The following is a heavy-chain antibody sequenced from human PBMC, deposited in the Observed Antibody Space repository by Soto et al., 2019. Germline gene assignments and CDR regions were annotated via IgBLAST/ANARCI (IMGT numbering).Heavy chain of an antibody. V-gene: IGHV4-39*01. CDR1: GGSISSSSYY. Sequence: SETLSLTCTVSGGSISSSSYYWGWIRQPPGKGLEWIGSIYYSGSTYYNPSLKSRVTISVDTSKNQFSLKLSSVTAADTAVYYCAVSPWYSSGWGNYYYYGMDVWGQGTTVTVSS. J-gene: IGHJ6*02. CDR3: AVSPWYSSGWGNYYYYGMDV. D-gene: IGHD6-19*01. CDR2: IYYSGST.